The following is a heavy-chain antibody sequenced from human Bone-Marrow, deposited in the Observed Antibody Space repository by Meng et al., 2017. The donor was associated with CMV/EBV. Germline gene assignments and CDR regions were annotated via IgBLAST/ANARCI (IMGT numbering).Heavy chain of an antibody. CDR2: IYYSGST. J-gene: IGHJ5*02. D-gene: IGHD1-26*01. Sequence: SETLSLTCTVSGGSISSSSYYWGWIRQPPGKGLEWIGSIYYSGSTYYNPSLKSRVTISVDTSKNHFSLKLSSVTAADTAVYYCATTLSRDQSRGWGWFDPWGQGPLVTFYS. CDR3: ATTLSRDQSRGWGWFDP. CDR1: GGSISSSSYY. V-gene: IGHV4-39*01.